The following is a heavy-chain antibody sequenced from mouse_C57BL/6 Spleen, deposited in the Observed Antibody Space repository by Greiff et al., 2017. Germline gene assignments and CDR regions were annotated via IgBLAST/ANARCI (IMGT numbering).Heavy chain of an antibody. Sequence: EVKVVESGEGLVKPGGSLKLSCAASGFTFSSYAMSWVRQTPEKRLEWVAYISSGGDYIYYADTVKGRFTISRDNARNTLYLQMSSLKSEDTAMYYCTRGGLNYGYLYYFDYWGQGTTLTVSS. V-gene: IGHV5-9-1*02. J-gene: IGHJ2*01. CDR1: GFTFSSYA. CDR3: TRGGLNYGYLYYFDY. CDR2: ISSGGDYI. D-gene: IGHD2-2*01.